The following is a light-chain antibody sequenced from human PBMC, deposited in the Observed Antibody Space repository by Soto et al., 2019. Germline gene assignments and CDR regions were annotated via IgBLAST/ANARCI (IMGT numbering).Light chain of an antibody. J-gene: IGKJ1*01. CDR1: QTISTW. Sequence: DIQLTPSPSTLSASRADIVTITSRASQTISTWLAWYQQKPGKAPKILIYKASILESGVPSRFSGSGSGTDFTLTIRDVQPDDFAIYYCQQYNSYRAFGQGTKVDI. CDR2: KAS. V-gene: IGKV1-5*03. CDR3: QQYNSYRA.